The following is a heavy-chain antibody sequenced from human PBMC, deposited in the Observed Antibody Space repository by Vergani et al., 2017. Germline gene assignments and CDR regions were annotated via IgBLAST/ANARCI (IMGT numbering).Heavy chain of an antibody. D-gene: IGHD3-3*01. J-gene: IGHJ5*02. CDR3: ARGDITIFGVVIRWFDP. V-gene: IGHV4-34*01. Sequence: QVQLQQWGAGLLKPSETLSLTCAVYGGSFSGYYWSWIRQPPGKGLEWIGEINHSGSTNYNPSLKSRGTISVDPAKNQFSLKLSSVTAADTAVYYCARGDITIFGVVIRWFDPWGQGTLVTVSS. CDR2: INHSGST. CDR1: GGSFSGYY.